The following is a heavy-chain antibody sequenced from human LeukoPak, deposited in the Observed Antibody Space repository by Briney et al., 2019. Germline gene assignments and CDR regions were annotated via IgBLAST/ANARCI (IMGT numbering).Heavy chain of an antibody. CDR1: GFTFSRYW. V-gene: IGHV3-74*01. CDR2: IKSDGST. Sequence: GGSLRLSCAASGFTFSRYWMHWVRQAPGKGLVWVSRIKSDGSTNYADSVKGRFTISRDNAKNTVSLQMNSLRAEDTGVYYCGVDGGYWGQGTLVTVSS. J-gene: IGHJ4*02. CDR3: GVDGGY. D-gene: IGHD2-15*01.